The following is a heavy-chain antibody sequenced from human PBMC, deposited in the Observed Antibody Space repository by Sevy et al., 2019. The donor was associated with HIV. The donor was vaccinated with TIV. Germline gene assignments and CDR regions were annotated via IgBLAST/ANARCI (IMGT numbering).Heavy chain of an antibody. V-gene: IGHV3-23*01. CDR3: AKWSGLPSSPFDY. D-gene: IGHD6-6*01. Sequence: GGSLRLSCAASGFTFSNYAMSWVRQAPGKGLEWVSAISGSGGSTYYADSVKGRFTISRDNSKNTLFLQMNSLRAEDTAVYFCAKWSGLPSSPFDYWGQGTLVTVSS. J-gene: IGHJ4*02. CDR1: GFTFSNYA. CDR2: ISGSGGST.